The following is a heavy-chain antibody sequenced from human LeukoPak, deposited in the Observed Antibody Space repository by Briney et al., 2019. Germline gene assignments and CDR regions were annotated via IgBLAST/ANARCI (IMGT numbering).Heavy chain of an antibody. CDR3: ARAGSGYYYEDY. D-gene: IGHD3-22*01. V-gene: IGHV4-39*07. J-gene: IGHJ4*02. CDR2: IYYSGST. CDR1: GGSISSSSYY. Sequence: SETLSLTCTVSGGSISSSSYYWGWIRQPPGKGLEWIGSIYYSGSTYYNPSLKSRVTISVDTSKNQFSLKLSSVTAADTAVYYCARAGSGYYYEDYWGQGTLVTVSS.